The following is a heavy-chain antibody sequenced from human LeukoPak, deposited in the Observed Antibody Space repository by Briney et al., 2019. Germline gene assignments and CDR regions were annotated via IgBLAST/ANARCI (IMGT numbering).Heavy chain of an antibody. CDR3: ARDRAAAGILYYYYGMDA. Sequence: GGSLRLSCAASGFTFSSYSMNWVRQAPGKGLEWVSSISSSSSYIYYADSVKGRFTISRDNAKDSLYLQMNSLRAEDTAVYYCARDRAAAGILYYYYGMDAWGQGTTVTVSS. CDR2: ISSSSSYI. V-gene: IGHV3-21*01. CDR1: GFTFSSYS. J-gene: IGHJ6*02. D-gene: IGHD6-13*01.